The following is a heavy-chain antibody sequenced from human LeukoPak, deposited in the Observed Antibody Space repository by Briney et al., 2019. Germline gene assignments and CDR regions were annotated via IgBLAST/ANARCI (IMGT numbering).Heavy chain of an antibody. Sequence: ASVKVSCKASGYTFTGYYRHWVRQAPGQGLEWMGWIYPNSGGTTYAQKFQGRVTMTRDTSISTAYMELSRLRSDDAAVYYCARGRGGYTSYPLDYWGQGTLVSVSS. CDR2: IYPNSGGT. CDR1: GYTFTGYY. V-gene: IGHV1-2*02. D-gene: IGHD5-12*01. J-gene: IGHJ4*02. CDR3: ARGRGGYTSYPLDY.